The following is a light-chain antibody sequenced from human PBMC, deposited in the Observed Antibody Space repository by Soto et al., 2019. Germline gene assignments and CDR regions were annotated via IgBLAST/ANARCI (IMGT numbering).Light chain of an antibody. CDR1: QSIAGF. J-gene: IGKJ1*01. V-gene: IGKV1-39*01. CDR3: QESYSALWS. CDR2: AAS. Sequence: DIQMTQSPSSLSASVGDRVTITCRASQSIAGFLNWYQQKPGKAPNLLIYAASNLQSGVPSRFSGRGSGTDFTLTISSLQREDSATYYCQESYSALWSFVQGTRVEI.